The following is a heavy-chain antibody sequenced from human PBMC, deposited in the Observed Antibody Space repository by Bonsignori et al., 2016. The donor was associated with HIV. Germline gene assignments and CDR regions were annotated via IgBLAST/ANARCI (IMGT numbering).Heavy chain of an antibody. J-gene: IGHJ4*02. D-gene: IGHD6-13*01. CDR2: IYTSGST. CDR3: ARESSWYLQGFDY. Sequence: SETLSLTCTVSGGSISSYYWSWDPAAAGKGLEWIGRIYTSGSTNYNPSLKSRVTMSVDTSKNQFSLKLSSVTAADTAVYYCARESSWYLQGFDYWGQGTLVTVSS. CDR1: GGSISSYY. V-gene: IGHV4-4*07.